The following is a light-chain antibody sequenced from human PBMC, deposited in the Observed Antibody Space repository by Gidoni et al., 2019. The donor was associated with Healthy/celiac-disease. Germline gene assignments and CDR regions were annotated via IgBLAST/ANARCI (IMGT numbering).Light chain of an antibody. J-gene: IGLJ3*02. CDR3: QSYDSSLSGSWV. CDR2: GNS. Sequence: QSVLTQPPSVSGAPGQRVTISCTGSRSNIGAGYDVHWYQQLPGTAPKLLIYGNSNRPSGVPDRFYGSKSGTSASLAITGLQAEDEADYYCQSYDSSLSGSWVFGGGTKLTVL. V-gene: IGLV1-40*01. CDR1: RSNIGAGYD.